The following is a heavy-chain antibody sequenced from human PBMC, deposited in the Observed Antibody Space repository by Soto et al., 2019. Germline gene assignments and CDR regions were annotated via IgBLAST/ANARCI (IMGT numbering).Heavy chain of an antibody. Sequence: QVQLVQSGAEVKKPGASVKVSCKASGYTFTSYGISWVRQAPGQGLEWMGWVSAYNGNTNYAQKLQGRVTMTTDTSTSTAYMELRSLRSDDTAVYYCARSPIVVVPAVLPFDYWGQGTLVTVSS. J-gene: IGHJ4*02. D-gene: IGHD2-2*01. CDR2: VSAYNGNT. CDR1: GYTFTSYG. V-gene: IGHV1-18*01. CDR3: ARSPIVVVPAVLPFDY.